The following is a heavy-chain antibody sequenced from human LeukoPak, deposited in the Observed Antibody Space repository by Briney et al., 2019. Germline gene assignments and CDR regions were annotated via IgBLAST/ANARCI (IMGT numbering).Heavy chain of an antibody. V-gene: IGHV4-39*07. D-gene: IGHD6-6*01. CDR3: ARDPRIAARPH. Sequence: SETLSLTCTVSGGSISSSSYYWGWIRQPPGKGLEWIGSIYYSGSTYYNPSLKSRVTISVDTSKNQFSLKLSSVTAADTAVYYCARDPRIAARPHWGQGTLVTVSS. CDR1: GGSISSSSYY. J-gene: IGHJ4*02. CDR2: IYYSGST.